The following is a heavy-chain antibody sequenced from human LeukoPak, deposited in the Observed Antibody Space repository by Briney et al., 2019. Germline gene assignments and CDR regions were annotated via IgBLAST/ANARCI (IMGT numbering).Heavy chain of an antibody. CDR2: ISAYNGNT. CDR1: GYTFNSYG. Sequence: ASVKVSCTASGYTFNSYGISWVRQAPGQGLEWMGWISAYNGNTNYAQKLQGRVTMTTDTSTSTAYMELRSLRSDDTAVYYCARESVGATPRAFDIWGQGTMVTVSS. J-gene: IGHJ3*02. D-gene: IGHD1-26*01. CDR3: ARESVGATPRAFDI. V-gene: IGHV1-18*01.